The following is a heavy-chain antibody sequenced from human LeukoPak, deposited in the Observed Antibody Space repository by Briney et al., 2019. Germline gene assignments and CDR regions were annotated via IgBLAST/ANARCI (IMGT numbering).Heavy chain of an antibody. J-gene: IGHJ4*02. Sequence: SETLSLTCTVSGGSMKNYYWSWIRQPPGKGLEWIAYINDNGHSGYNPSLESRVTISVDTSKNHFSLRLRSVTAADAGVYYCTRAVAGHPDWGQGTLVTVST. D-gene: IGHD6-19*01. CDR3: TRAVAGHPD. CDR1: GGSMKNYY. V-gene: IGHV4-59*12. CDR2: INDNGHS.